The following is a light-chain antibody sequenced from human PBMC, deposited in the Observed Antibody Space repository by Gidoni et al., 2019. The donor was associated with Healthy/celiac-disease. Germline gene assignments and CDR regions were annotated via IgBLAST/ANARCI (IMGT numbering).Light chain of an antibody. V-gene: IGLV2-14*01. CDR1: SSDVGGYNY. Sequence: TQPASVSGSPGQSITISCTGTSSDVGGYNYVSWYQQHPGKAPKLMIYEVSNRPSGVSNRFSGSKSGNTASLTISGLQAEDEADYYCSSYTSSSTLDVVFGGGTKLTVL. CDR2: EVS. J-gene: IGLJ2*01. CDR3: SSYTSSSTLDVV.